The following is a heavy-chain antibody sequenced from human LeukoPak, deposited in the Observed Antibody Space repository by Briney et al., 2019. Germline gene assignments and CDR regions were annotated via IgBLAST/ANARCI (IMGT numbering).Heavy chain of an antibody. J-gene: IGHJ5*02. D-gene: IGHD2-2*02. V-gene: IGHV4-34*01. CDR3: AGVISDIVVVPAAISNWFDP. Sequence: SETLSLTCAVYGGSFSGYYWSWIRQPPGKGLEWIGKINHSGSTNYNPSLKSRVTISVDTSKNQFSLKLSSVTAADTAVYYCAGVISDIVVVPAAISNWFDPWGQGTLVTVSS. CDR2: INHSGST. CDR1: GGSFSGYY.